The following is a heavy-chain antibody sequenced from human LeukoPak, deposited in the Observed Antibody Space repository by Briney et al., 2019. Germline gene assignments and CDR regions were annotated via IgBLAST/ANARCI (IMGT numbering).Heavy chain of an antibody. CDR3: ARDHYGDYVYYYYGMDI. CDR1: GGSISSGGYS. D-gene: IGHD4-17*01. CDR2: IYHSGST. J-gene: IGHJ6*02. V-gene: IGHV4-30-2*01. Sequence: SQTLSLTCAVSGGSISSGGYSWSWIRQPPGKGLEWIGYIYHSGSTYYNPSLKSRVTISVDRSKNQFSLKLSSVTAADTAVYYCARDHYGDYVYYYYGMDIWGQGTTVTVSS.